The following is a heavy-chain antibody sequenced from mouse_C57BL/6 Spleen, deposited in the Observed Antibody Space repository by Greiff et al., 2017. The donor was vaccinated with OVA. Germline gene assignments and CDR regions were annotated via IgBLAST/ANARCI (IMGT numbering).Heavy chain of an antibody. CDR2: ISSGGSYT. J-gene: IGHJ2*01. V-gene: IGHV5-6*01. CDR1: GFTFSSYG. Sequence: EVKLVESGGDLVKPGGSLKLSCAASGFTFSSYGMSWVRQTPDKRLEWVATISSGGSYTYYPDSVKGRFTISRDNAKNTLYLQMSSLKSEDTAMYYCARHRDDSYYFDYWGQGTTLTVSS. CDR3: ARHRDDSYYFDY. D-gene: IGHD2-4*01.